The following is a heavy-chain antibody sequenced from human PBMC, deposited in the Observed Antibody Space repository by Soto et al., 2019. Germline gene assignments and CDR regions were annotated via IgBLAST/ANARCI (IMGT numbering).Heavy chain of an antibody. Sequence: GGSLRLSCAASGFNFRSYEMNWVRHAPGKGLGWLSYISSIGSTTYYADSVKDRFTISRDNAGNSLYLQMNSLTAEDTAVYYCASCFDATGYYYFTYWGQGTPVTV. D-gene: IGHD3-9*01. J-gene: IGHJ4*02. CDR1: GFNFRSYE. CDR2: ISSIGSTT. CDR3: ASCFDATGYYYFTY. V-gene: IGHV3-48*03.